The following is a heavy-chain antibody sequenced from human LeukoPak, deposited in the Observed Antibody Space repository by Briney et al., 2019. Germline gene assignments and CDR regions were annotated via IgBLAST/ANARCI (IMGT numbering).Heavy chain of an antibody. D-gene: IGHD6-19*01. CDR3: AKGPGSGWYYYYYYMDV. J-gene: IGHJ6*03. Sequence: GGSLRLSCAASGFTFSSYAMSWVRQAPGKGLEWVSAISGSGGSTYYADSVKGRFTTSRDNSKNTLYLQMNSLRAEDTAVYYCAKGPGSGWYYYYYYMDVWGKGTTVTVSS. CDR2: ISGSGGST. CDR1: GFTFSSYA. V-gene: IGHV3-23*01.